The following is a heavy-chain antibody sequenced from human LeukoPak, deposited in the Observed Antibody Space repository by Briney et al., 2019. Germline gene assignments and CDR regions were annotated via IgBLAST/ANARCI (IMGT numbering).Heavy chain of an antibody. D-gene: IGHD5-24*01. CDR1: GFTFSSNW. Sequence: GGSLRLSCAASGFTFSSNWMHWVRQAPGKGLVWVSRMNSDGSSRSYADSVKGRFTISRDNAKNTLYLQMDSLRAEDTAVYYCTRPQDGYNSFVYWGQGTLVTVSS. J-gene: IGHJ4*02. CDR2: MNSDGSSR. CDR3: TRPQDGYNSFVY. V-gene: IGHV3-74*01.